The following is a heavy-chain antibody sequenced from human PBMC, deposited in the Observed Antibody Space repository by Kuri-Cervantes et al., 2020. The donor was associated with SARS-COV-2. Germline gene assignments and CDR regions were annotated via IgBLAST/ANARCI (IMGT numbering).Heavy chain of an antibody. CDR3: ARVVPAAISVDAFDI. Sequence: SETLSLTCTVSGGSISSGDYYWSWIRQPPGKGLEWIGYIYTSGSTNYNPSLKSRVTISVDTSKNQFSLKLSSVTAADTAVYYCARVVPAAISVDAFDIWGQGTMVTVSS. D-gene: IGHD2-2*01. CDR2: IYTSGST. CDR1: GGSISSGDYY. V-gene: IGHV4-30-4*08. J-gene: IGHJ3*02.